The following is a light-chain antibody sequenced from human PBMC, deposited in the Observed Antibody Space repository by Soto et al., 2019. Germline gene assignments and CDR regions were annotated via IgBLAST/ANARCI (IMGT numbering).Light chain of an antibody. J-gene: IGKJ1*01. CDR1: QSVSSNY. V-gene: IGKV3-20*01. CDR2: GAS. Sequence: DIVLTQSPGTLCLSPGERATLSCRASQSVSSNYVAWYQQKPGQAPRLLISGASNRATGTPDRFRGSGSGTDFTLTITRLEPEDFAVYYCHQYGSAPWTFGQGTKVDIK. CDR3: HQYGSAPWT.